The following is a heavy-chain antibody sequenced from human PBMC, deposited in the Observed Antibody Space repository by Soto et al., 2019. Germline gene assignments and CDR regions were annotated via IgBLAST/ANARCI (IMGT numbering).Heavy chain of an antibody. J-gene: IGHJ4*02. CDR2: FYYTGNT. D-gene: IGHD6-6*01. V-gene: IGHV4-39*02. CDR1: GGTISSGSYY. CDR3: AGDSSIAFTDY. Sequence: QLQLQESGPGLVKPSETLSLTCNVSGGTISSGSYYWGWIRQPPGAGLEWIGSFYYTGNTYYSTSLKSRATISLDTSKNQFSLNLSSVTAADTAVYYCAGDSSIAFTDYWGRGTLVTVSS.